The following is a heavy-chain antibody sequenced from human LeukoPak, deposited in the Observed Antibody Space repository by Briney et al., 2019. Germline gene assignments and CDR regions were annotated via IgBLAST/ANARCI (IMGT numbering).Heavy chain of an antibody. CDR1: GFSFSDYG. J-gene: IGHJ4*02. D-gene: IGHD3-10*01. V-gene: IGHV3-30*18. Sequence: GRSLRLSCAASGFSFSDYGMHWVRQAPGRGLEWVAVIIYDGSDKYYGDSVKGRFTISRDNSKNTLYLQMNSLRAEDTAVYYCAKDYGRHYASGSSYLEYWGKGIPVTVSP. CDR3: AKDYGRHYASGSSYLEY. CDR2: IIYDGSDK.